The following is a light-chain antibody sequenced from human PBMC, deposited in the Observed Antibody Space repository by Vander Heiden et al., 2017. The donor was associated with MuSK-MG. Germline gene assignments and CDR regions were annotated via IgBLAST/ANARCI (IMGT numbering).Light chain of an antibody. CDR1: QDISNY. J-gene: IGKJ4*01. V-gene: IGKV1-27*01. CDR2: DAS. Sequence: DIQMTQSPSSLSASVGDRVTITCRASQDISNYLAWYQQQPGKVPKLLIYDASTLESGVPSRFSGSGSGTDFTLTISSLQPEDVATYYCQQYNNALLTFGGGTKVEI. CDR3: QQYNNALLT.